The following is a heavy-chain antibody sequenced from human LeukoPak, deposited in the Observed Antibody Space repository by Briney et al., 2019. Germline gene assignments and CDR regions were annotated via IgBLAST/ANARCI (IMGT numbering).Heavy chain of an antibody. CDR1: GYTFTSYG. D-gene: IGHD3-22*01. CDR2: ISVYSGET. CDR3: AREGDYDSSGWH. V-gene: IGHV1-18*01. J-gene: IGHJ4*02. Sequence: ASVKVSCKASGYTFTSYGISWVRQAPGQGLEWMGWISVYSGETDYAQKLQGRVTMATDTSTSTAYMELRSLRSDDTAVYYCAREGDYDSSGWHWGQGTLVTVSS.